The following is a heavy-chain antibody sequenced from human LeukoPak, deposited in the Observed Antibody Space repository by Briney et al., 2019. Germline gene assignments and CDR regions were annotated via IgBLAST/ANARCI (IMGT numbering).Heavy chain of an antibody. CDR1: GFSFRSYW. CDR3: ARDGHPFDW. J-gene: IGHJ4*02. CDR2: INQDGSEK. V-gene: IGHV3-7*03. Sequence: PGRSLRLSCAASGFSFRSYWMSWVRQAPGKGLEWVANINQDGSEKYYVDSAKGRFTISRDNAKNSLSLQMISLRDEDTALYYCARDGHPFDWWGQGTQVTVSS.